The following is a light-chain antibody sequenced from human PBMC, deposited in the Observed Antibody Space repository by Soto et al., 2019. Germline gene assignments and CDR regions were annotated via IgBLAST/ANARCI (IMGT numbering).Light chain of an antibody. CDR2: GAS. V-gene: IGKV3-20*01. CDR3: QQYGSSLWT. Sequence: EIVMTQSPATLSVSPGERATLSCRAIQSVSNKLAWYQQKPGQAPRLLIYGASSRATGIPDRFSGSGSGTDFTLTISRLEPEDFAVYYCQQYGSSLWTFGQGTKVDIK. CDR1: QSVSNK. J-gene: IGKJ1*01.